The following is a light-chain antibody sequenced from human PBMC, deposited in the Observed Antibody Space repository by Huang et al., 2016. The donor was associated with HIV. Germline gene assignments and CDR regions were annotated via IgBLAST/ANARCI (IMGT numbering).Light chain of an antibody. CDR3: QQSYSFPLT. Sequence: DIQMTQSPYSLSAFVGDRVTITCRASQNISTFLNWYQQKPGKAPTLLIHAASNLLSGVLSRFSGSGSGTNFILSISSLQPDDFVTYYCQQSYSFPLTFGPGTTVDI. J-gene: IGKJ3*01. V-gene: IGKV1-39*01. CDR2: AAS. CDR1: QNISTF.